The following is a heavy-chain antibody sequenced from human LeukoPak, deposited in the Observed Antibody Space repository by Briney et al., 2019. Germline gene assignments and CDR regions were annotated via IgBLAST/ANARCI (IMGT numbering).Heavy chain of an antibody. J-gene: IGHJ4*02. Sequence: MHWVRQAPGQGXEWMGIVNPSGGSTSYAQKFQGRVTMTRDTSTSTVYMELSSLRSEDTAVYYCAREVGYSYGFIDYWGQGTLVTVSS. CDR3: AREVGYSYGFIDY. D-gene: IGHD5-18*01. V-gene: IGHV1-46*01. CDR2: VNPSGGST.